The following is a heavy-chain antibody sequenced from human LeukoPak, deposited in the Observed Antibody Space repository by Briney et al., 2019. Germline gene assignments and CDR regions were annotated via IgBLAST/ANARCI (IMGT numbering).Heavy chain of an antibody. CDR2: ISGSGDNT. V-gene: IGHV3-23*01. CDR1: GFTLSNYA. Sequence: GGSLRLSCAASGFTLSNYAMSWVRQTPGKGLEWIPGISGSGDNTYYADSVKGRFTISRDNSKNTMYLHMNSLRGEDTAVYYCANSGSRYYYHHGMDVWGQGTTVTVSS. J-gene: IGHJ6*02. D-gene: IGHD1-26*01. CDR3: ANSGSRYYYHHGMDV.